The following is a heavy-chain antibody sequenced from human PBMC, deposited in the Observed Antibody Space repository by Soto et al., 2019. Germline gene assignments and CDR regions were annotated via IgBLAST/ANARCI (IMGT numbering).Heavy chain of an antibody. Sequence: SGPTLVNPTQTLTLTCTFSGFSLSTSGMCVSWIRQPPGKALEWLARSDWDDDKYFSTSLKTRLTISKDTSKNQVVLTITNMDPFDTSTYYCARDSVALYYSYYGMDVWGQGTTVTVSS. V-gene: IGHV2-70*11. CDR2: SDWDDDK. CDR3: ARDSVALYYSYYGMDV. J-gene: IGHJ6*02. CDR1: GFSLSTSGMC. D-gene: IGHD2-21*01.